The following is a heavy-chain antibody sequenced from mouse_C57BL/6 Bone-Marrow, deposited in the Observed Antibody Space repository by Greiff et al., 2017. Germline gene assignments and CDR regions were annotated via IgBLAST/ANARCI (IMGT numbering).Heavy chain of an antibody. J-gene: IGHJ2*01. Sequence: QVQLQQSGPELVKPGASVKLSCKASGYTFTSYDINWVKQRPGQGLEWIGWISPRDGSTKYNETFKGKATLTVDTSSSTAYMELHSLTSEDTAVSYCSSFDVNYFDFWGQGTPLTVAS. CDR1: GYTFTSYD. CDR3: SSFDVNYFDF. CDR2: ISPRDGST. V-gene: IGHV1-85*01. D-gene: IGHD2-3*01.